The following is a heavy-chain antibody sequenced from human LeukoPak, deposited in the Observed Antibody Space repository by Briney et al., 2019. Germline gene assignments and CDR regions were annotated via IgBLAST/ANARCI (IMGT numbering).Heavy chain of an antibody. CDR1: GSTFSSYA. D-gene: IGHD5-24*01. V-gene: IGHV3-23*01. CDR2: ISGSGGST. Sequence: EGSLRLSCAASGSTFSSYAMSWVRQAPGKGLEWVSAISGSGGSTYYADSVKGRFTISRDNSKNTLYLQMNSLRAEDTAVYYCAKDLKVEMATIISAGDFQHWGQGTLVTVSS. CDR3: AKDLKVEMATIISAGDFQH. J-gene: IGHJ1*01.